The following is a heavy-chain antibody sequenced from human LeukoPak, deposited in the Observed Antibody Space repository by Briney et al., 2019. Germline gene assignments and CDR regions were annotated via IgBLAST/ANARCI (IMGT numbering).Heavy chain of an antibody. J-gene: IGHJ6*02. CDR3: ARIVYSSGWPTTGYYYYGMDV. Sequence: KPSETLSLTCTVSGGSISSYYWSWIRQPPGKGLEWIGYIYYSGSTNYNPSLKSRVTISVDTSKNQFSLKLSSVTAADTAVYYCARIVYSSGWPTTGYYYYGMDVWGQGTTVTASS. CDR2: IYYSGST. V-gene: IGHV4-59*01. D-gene: IGHD6-19*01. CDR1: GGSISSYY.